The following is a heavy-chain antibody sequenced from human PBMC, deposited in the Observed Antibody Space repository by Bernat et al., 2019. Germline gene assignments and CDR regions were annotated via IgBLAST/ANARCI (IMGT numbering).Heavy chain of an antibody. J-gene: IGHJ6*02. CDR1: GFTFSSYG. CDR2: IWYDGSNK. Sequence: QVQLVESGGGVVQPGRSLRLSCAASGFTFSSYGMHWVRQAPGKGLEWVAVIWYDGSNKYYADSVKGRFTISRDNSKNTLYLQMNSLRAEDTAVYYCAGQHGSGSYYNYYYYGMDVWGQGTTVTVPS. D-gene: IGHD3-10*01. V-gene: IGHV3-33*01. CDR3: AGQHGSGSYYNYYYYGMDV.